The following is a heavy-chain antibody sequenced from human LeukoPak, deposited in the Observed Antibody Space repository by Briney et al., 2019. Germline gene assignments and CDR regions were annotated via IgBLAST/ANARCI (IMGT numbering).Heavy chain of an antibody. CDR1: GFTFSSYA. D-gene: IGHD1-26*01. CDR3: VRDRGTYRPIDY. V-gene: IGHV3-23*01. J-gene: IGHJ4*02. CDR2: ISGSGAYT. Sequence: GGSLRLSCAASGFTFSSYAMSWVRQAPGKGLEWVSAISGSGAYTYYADSVKGRFTISRDNSKNTLYLQMNSLRAEDTAIYYCVRDRGTYRPIDYWGQGTLVTVSS.